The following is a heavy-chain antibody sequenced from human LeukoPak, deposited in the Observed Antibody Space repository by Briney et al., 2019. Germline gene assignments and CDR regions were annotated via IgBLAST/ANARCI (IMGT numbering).Heavy chain of an antibody. Sequence: ASVKVSCKASGYTFTNYAMNWVRQAPGQGLEWMGWINTDTGNPTYAQGFTRRLVFSLDTSASTAYLQISSLKAEDTAVYYCARTLFGDQYQLLHNWFDPWGQGTPVTVSS. CDR2: INTDTGNP. D-gene: IGHD2-2*01. CDR1: GYTFTNYA. J-gene: IGHJ5*02. V-gene: IGHV7-4-1*02. CDR3: ARTLFGDQYQLLHNWFDP.